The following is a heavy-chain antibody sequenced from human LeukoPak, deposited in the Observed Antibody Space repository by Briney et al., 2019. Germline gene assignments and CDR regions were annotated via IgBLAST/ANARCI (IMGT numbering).Heavy chain of an antibody. CDR1: GYTFTSFA. V-gene: IGHV1-3*03. Sequence: ASVKVSCKASGYTFTSFAIHWVRQAPGQGLEWMGWVNAGNGNIEYSQEFQGRFTISRDTSASTSYLDLSSLRSEDTAVYYCARGAYCSGGNCYSGRIGFWGQGTLVTVSS. CDR3: ARGAYCSGGNCYSGRIGF. D-gene: IGHD2-15*01. J-gene: IGHJ4*02. CDR2: VNAGNGNI.